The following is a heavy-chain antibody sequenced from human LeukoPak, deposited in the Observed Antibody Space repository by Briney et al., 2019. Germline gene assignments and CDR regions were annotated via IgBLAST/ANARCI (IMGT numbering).Heavy chain of an antibody. CDR3: AREACSSTSCYAPYFDY. Sequence: ASVKVSCKASGGTFSSYAISWVRQAPGQGLEWMGGIIPIFGTANYAQKFQGRVTITADESTSTAHMELSSLRSEDTAVYYCAREACSSTSCYAPYFDYWGQGTLVTVSS. CDR2: IIPIFGTA. V-gene: IGHV1-69*01. D-gene: IGHD2-2*01. CDR1: GGTFSSYA. J-gene: IGHJ4*02.